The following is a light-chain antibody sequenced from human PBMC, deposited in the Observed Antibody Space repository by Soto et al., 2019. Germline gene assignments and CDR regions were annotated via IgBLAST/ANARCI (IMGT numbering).Light chain of an antibody. J-gene: IGKJ5*01. Sequence: EIVLTQSPATLSLSPGERATLSCRASQSVSRHLAWYQQKPGQAPRLLIYGASSRATGIPDRFSGSGSGTDFTLTISSLEPEDFAVYYCQQRSNWPPTFGQGTRLEIK. CDR2: GAS. CDR3: QQRSNWPPT. CDR1: QSVSRH. V-gene: IGKV3-11*01.